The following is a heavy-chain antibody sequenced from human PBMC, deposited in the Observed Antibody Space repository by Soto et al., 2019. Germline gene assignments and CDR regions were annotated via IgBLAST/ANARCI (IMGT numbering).Heavy chain of an antibody. D-gene: IGHD3-22*01. CDR3: ARVKKYWDSSGNWFDP. CDR1: GGSISSGGYY. Sequence: QVQLQESGPGLVKPSQTLSLTCTVSGGSISSGGYYWSWIRQHPGKGLEWIGDLYYSGSTYYNPALKSRFTISVDTSKNQFALKLSSVTAADTAVYYCARVKKYWDSSGNWFDPWGQGTLVTVSS. CDR2: LYYSGST. J-gene: IGHJ5*02. V-gene: IGHV4-31*03.